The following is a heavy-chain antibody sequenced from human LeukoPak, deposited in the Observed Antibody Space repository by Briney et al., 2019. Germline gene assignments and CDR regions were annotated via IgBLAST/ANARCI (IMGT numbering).Heavy chain of an antibody. D-gene: IGHD3-10*01. V-gene: IGHV3-21*01. CDR2: ISSSSSYI. Sequence: GGSLRLSCAASGFTFSSYSMNWVRQAPGKGLEWVSSISSSSSYIYYADSVKGRFTISRDNAKNSLYLQMNSLRAEDTAVYYCARDNQLWFGELLSYDYWGQGTLVTVSS. CDR3: ARDNQLWFGELLSYDY. J-gene: IGHJ4*02. CDR1: GFTFSSYS.